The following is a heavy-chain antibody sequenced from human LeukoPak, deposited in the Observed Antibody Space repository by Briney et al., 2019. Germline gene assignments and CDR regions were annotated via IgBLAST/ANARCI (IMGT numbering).Heavy chain of an antibody. J-gene: IGHJ4*02. CDR1: GYTFTDYY. Sequence: ASVKVSCKASGYTFTDYYIHWVRQAPGQGLEWMGWINTNTGNPTYAQGFTGRFVFSLDTSVSTAYLQISSLKAEDTAVYYCARGIQLWFFDYWGQGTLVTVSS. D-gene: IGHD5-18*01. CDR3: ARGIQLWFFDY. CDR2: INTNTGNP. V-gene: IGHV7-4-1*02.